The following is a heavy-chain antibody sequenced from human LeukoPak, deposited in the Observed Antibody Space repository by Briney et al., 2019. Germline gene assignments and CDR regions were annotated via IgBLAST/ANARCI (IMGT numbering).Heavy chain of an antibody. V-gene: IGHV1-18*01. J-gene: IGHJ6*02. CDR2: ISAYNGNT. D-gene: IGHD6-19*01. Sequence: ASVKVSCKASGYTFTSYGISWVRQAPGQGLEWMGGISAYNGNTNYAQKLQVRVTMTTDTSTSTAYMELRSLRSDDTAVYYCARVEGPGYSSGWSYYYYYGMDVWGQGTTVTVSS. CDR3: ARVEGPGYSSGWSYYYYYGMDV. CDR1: GYTFTSYG.